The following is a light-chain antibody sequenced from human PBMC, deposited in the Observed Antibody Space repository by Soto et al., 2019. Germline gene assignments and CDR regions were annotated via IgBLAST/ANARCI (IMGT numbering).Light chain of an antibody. CDR2: GAS. Sequence: EVVVTQSPGTLSLSPGERATLSCRASQSVTSDYLAWYQQKPGQSPRLLMSGASRRATGVPDRFSGSGSGTDFTLTISRLEPEDFAVYYCQQYENSPITFGQGTRLEI. J-gene: IGKJ5*01. CDR1: QSVTSDY. CDR3: QQYENSPIT. V-gene: IGKV3-20*01.